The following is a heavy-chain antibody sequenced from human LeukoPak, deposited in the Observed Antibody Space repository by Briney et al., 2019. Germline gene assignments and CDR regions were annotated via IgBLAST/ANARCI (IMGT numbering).Heavy chain of an antibody. D-gene: IGHD3-10*01. J-gene: IGHJ4*02. CDR2: ISPNSGVT. CDR1: VYTFTDYY. CDR3: ARGRDTDY. Sequence: GASVTVSCTASVYTFTDYYLHWVRQAPGQGREWMGWISPNSGVTNYAQNFQGRVTMTGDTSISTAYMELSSLRSDDTAVYYCARGRDTDYWGQGTLVTVSS. V-gene: IGHV1-2*02.